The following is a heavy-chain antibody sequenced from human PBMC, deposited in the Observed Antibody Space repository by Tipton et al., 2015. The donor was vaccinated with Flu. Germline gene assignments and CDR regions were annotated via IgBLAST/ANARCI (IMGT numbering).Heavy chain of an antibody. D-gene: IGHD2-15*01. Sequence: QSGAEVKKPGASVKVSCKASGYTFTGYYMHWVRQAPGQGLEWMGWINPNSGGTNYAQKFQGRVTMTRDTSISTAYMELRRLRSDDTAVYYCARGRDCSGGSCYYNWFDPWGQGTLVTVSS. J-gene: IGHJ5*02. CDR2: INPNSGGT. V-gene: IGHV1-2*02. CDR3: ARGRDCSGGSCYYNWFDP. CDR1: GYTFTGYY.